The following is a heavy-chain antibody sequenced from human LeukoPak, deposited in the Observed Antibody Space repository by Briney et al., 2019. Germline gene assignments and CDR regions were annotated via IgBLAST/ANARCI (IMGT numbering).Heavy chain of an antibody. Sequence: ASVNLSCKCSGYTFTGYYMHWVRHAPAPGKELMWLINLNSGSTNCAQKFQARVTMTRDTSISTAYMQLSRLRSVDTAVYYCARDIVVVPAAMDYYYYGMDVRGQGTTVTVSS. CDR2: INLNSGST. V-gene: IGHV1-2*02. CDR3: ARDIVVVPAAMDYYYYGMDV. D-gene: IGHD2-2*01. J-gene: IGHJ6*02. CDR1: GYTFTGYY.